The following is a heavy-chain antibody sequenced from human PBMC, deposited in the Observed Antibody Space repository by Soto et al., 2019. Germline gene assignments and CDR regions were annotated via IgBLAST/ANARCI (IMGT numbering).Heavy chain of an antibody. CDR2: IYHSGST. CDR1: SGSISTANW. V-gene: IGHV4-4*02. J-gene: IGHJ4*02. Sequence: QVPLQESGPRLVRPSGTLSLTCTVSSGSISTANWWSWVRQPPGRGLEWIGEIYHSGSTNYNLSLKSRVTLSVDKSKNQFSLRHSSVTAADTATYYCARRGGGVVLAATTPFDYWGQGTLVTVSS. CDR3: ARRGGGVVLAATTPFDY. D-gene: IGHD2-15*01.